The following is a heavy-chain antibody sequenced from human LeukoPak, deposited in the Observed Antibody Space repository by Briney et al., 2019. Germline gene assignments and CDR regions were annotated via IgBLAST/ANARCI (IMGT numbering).Heavy chain of an antibody. CDR3: AKNLPTGTAGTSFNY. J-gene: IGHJ4*02. V-gene: IGHV3-30*02. CDR1: GFTFSPCG. D-gene: IGHD1-14*01. Sequence: GGSLRLSCAASGFTFSPCGMHWVRQAPGKGLEWVAFIRYDGNNKYYSDSVKGRFTISRDNSKNTLYLQMNSLRAEDTAMYFCAKNLPTGTAGTSFNYWAQGTLVTAPS. CDR2: IRYDGNNK.